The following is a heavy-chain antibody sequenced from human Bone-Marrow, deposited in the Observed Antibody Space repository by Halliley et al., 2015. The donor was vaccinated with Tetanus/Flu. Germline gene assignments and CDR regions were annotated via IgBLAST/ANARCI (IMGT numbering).Heavy chain of an antibody. Sequence: SLRLSCAASGFTFTNYAIHWVRQAPGKGLEWVAVISFDGINKLYTDSVKGRFTVSRDNSKNTVYLQMNSLRSEDAAVYYCARDGPDYGGYEDGSSNWFDPWGQGTLVTVSS. D-gene: IGHD4-17*01. CDR2: ISFDGINK. J-gene: IGHJ5*02. CDR3: ARDGPDYGGYEDGSSNWFDP. CDR1: GFTFTNYA. V-gene: IGHV3-30-3*01.